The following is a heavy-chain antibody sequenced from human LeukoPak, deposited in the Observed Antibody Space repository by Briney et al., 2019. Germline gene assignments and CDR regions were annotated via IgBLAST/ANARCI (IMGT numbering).Heavy chain of an antibody. CDR1: EFIFRRYW. Sequence: GGSLRLSCEASEFIFRRYWMTWVRQAPGKGLEWVANINQDGSGNYYVDSVKGRFTISRDNAKNSLDLQMNSLRAEDTAVYYCARDRDPGIRGYSGYGAYHYGLDVWGQGTTVSVSS. V-gene: IGHV3-7*05. D-gene: IGHD5-12*01. CDR2: INQDGSGN. J-gene: IGHJ6*02. CDR3: ARDRDPGIRGYSGYGAYHYGLDV.